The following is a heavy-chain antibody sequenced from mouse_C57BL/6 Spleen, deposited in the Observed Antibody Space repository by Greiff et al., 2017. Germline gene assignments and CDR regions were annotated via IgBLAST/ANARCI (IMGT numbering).Heavy chain of an antibody. CDR3: SRDDYGGRWYYFDY. CDR1: GFTFSSYA. Sequence: EVKLVEPGGGLVKPGGSLKLSCAASGFTFSSYAMSWVRQTPEKRLEWVATISDGGSYTYYPDNVKGRVTISRDNAKNNLYLQMSHLKSEDTAMYDCSRDDYGGRWYYFDYWGQGTTLTVSS. V-gene: IGHV5-4*01. J-gene: IGHJ2*01. D-gene: IGHD1-1*01. CDR2: ISDGGSYT.